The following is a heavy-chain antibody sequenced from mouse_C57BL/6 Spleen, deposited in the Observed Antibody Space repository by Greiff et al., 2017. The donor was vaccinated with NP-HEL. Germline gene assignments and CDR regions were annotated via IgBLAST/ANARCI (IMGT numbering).Heavy chain of an antibody. Sequence: QVHVKQSGPELVKPGASVKISCKASGYAFSSSWMNWVKQRPGKGLEWIGRIYPGDGDTNYNGKFKGKATLTADKSSSTAYMQLSSLTSEDSAVYFCASIYYDYEFAYWGQGTLVTVSA. D-gene: IGHD2-4*01. J-gene: IGHJ3*01. CDR2: IYPGDGDT. V-gene: IGHV1-82*01. CDR1: GYAFSSSW. CDR3: ASIYYDYEFAY.